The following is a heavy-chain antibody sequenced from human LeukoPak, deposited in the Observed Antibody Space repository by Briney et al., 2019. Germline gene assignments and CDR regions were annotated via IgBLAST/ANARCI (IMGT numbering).Heavy chain of an antibody. Sequence: GGSLRLSCAASGFTFSSYAMHWVRQAPGKGLEWVAVISYDGSNKYYADSVKGRFTISRDNSKNTLYLQMNSLRAEDTAVYYCARDPGLRYFDWQSYYNWFDPWGQGTLVTVSS. J-gene: IGHJ5*02. CDR2: ISYDGSNK. D-gene: IGHD3-9*01. CDR3: ARDPGLRYFDWQSYYNWFDP. CDR1: GFTFSSYA. V-gene: IGHV3-30*07.